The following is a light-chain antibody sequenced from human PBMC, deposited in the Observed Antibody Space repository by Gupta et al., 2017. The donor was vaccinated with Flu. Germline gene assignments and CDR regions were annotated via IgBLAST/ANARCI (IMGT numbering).Light chain of an antibody. CDR1: PSVSSN. CDR3: QQYNNWPPGDFT. Sequence: IVMTQSPATLSVSPGERATLSCRASPSVSSNLAWYQQKPGQAPRLLIYGASTRATGIPARFSGSGSGTEFTLTISSLQTEDFAVYYCQQYNNWPPGDFTFGPEAKVGIK. V-gene: IGKV3-15*01. CDR2: GAS. J-gene: IGKJ3*01.